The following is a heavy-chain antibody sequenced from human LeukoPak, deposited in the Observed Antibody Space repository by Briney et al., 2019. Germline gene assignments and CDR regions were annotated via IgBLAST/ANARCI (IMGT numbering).Heavy chain of an antibody. CDR1: GYTFTSYG. CDR2: ISAYNGNT. V-gene: IGHV1-18*01. Sequence: GASVKVSCKASGYTFTSYGISWVRQAPGQGLEWMGWISAYNGNTNYAQKLQGRVTMTTDTSTSTAYMELRSLRSDDTAVYYCARVEAPCSGSYFEDYYYYYGMDVWGQGTTVTISS. D-gene: IGHD1-26*01. J-gene: IGHJ6*02. CDR3: ARVEAPCSGSYFEDYYYYYGMDV.